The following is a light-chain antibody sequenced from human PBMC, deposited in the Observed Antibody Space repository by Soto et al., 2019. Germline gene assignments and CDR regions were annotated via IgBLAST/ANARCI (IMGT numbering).Light chain of an antibody. CDR2: DAS. V-gene: IGKV3-11*01. CDR3: QQRSNWPRT. CDR1: QSVSSY. J-gene: IGKJ1*01. Sequence: EIVSTQSPATPSLSPGERATLSCRASQSVSSYLAWYQQKPGQAPRLLIYDASNRATGIPARFSGSGSGTDFTLTISSLEPEDFAVYYCQQRSNWPRTFGQGTKVDIK.